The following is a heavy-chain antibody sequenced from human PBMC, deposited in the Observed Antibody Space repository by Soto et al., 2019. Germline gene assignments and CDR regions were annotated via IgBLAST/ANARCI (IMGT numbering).Heavy chain of an antibody. Sequence: QVQLVQSGAEVKKPGSSVKVSCKASGGTFSSYAISWVRQAPGQGLEWMGGIIPIFGTANYAQKFQGRVTITADEPTSNAYMELSSLRSEDTAVFYCARVAARGYLWELPFSNHFDYWGQGTLVTVSS. D-gene: IGHD1-26*01. CDR2: IIPIFGTA. CDR1: GGTFSSYA. CDR3: ARVAARGYLWELPFSNHFDY. V-gene: IGHV1-69*01. J-gene: IGHJ4*02.